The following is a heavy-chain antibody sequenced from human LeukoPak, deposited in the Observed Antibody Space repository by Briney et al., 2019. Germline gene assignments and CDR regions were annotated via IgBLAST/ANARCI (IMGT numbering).Heavy chain of an antibody. CDR3: AKRVVGANQGEFDY. J-gene: IGHJ4*02. CDR1: GFSFSDYS. D-gene: IGHD1-26*01. Sequence: GGSLRLSCAASGFSFSDYSMNWVRQAPGKGLEWVSAISGSGGSTYYADSVKGRFTISRDNSKNTLYLQMNSLRAEDTAVYYCAKRVVGANQGEFDYWGQGTLVTVSS. V-gene: IGHV3-23*01. CDR2: ISGSGGST.